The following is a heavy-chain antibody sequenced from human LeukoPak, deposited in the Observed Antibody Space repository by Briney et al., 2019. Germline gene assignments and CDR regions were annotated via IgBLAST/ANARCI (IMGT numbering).Heavy chain of an antibody. Sequence: GGSLRLSCAASGFTFSDYYMSWIRQAPGKGLEWVSYISSSGSTIYYADSVKGRFTISRDNAKNSLYLQMNSLRAEDTAVYYCARDPHYYYDSSGYYYPGAFDIWGQGTMVTVSS. CDR2: ISSSGSTI. V-gene: IGHV3-11*04. CDR1: GFTFSDYY. CDR3: ARDPHYYYDSSGYYYPGAFDI. J-gene: IGHJ3*02. D-gene: IGHD3-22*01.